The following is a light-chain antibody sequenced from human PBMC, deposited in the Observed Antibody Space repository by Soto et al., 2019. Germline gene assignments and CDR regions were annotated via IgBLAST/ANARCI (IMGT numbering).Light chain of an antibody. CDR1: QSISSS. CDR3: QQSYSNTWT. Sequence: DIQMTQSPSTRSACVGDRVTITCRASQSISSSLAWYQQKPGKAPKLLIYAASSLQSGVPSRSSGSGSETDFTLTISSLQPEDFETYSCQQSYSNTWTFGQGTKVDIK. V-gene: IGKV1-39*01. CDR2: AAS. J-gene: IGKJ1*01.